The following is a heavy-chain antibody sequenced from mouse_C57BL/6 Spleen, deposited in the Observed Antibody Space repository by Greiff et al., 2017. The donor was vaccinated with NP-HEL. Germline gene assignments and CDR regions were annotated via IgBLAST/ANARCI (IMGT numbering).Heavy chain of an antibody. V-gene: IGHV1-69*01. CDR2: IDPSDSYT. CDR1: GYTFTSYW. CDR3: ARDYYGSSISFAY. Sequence: QVQLQQPGAELVMPGASVKLSCKASGYTFTSYWMHWVKQRPGQGLEWIGAIDPSDSYTNYNQKFKGKSTLTVDKSSSTAYMQLSSLTSEDSAVYYCARDYYGSSISFAYWGQGTLVTVSA. J-gene: IGHJ3*01. D-gene: IGHD1-1*01.